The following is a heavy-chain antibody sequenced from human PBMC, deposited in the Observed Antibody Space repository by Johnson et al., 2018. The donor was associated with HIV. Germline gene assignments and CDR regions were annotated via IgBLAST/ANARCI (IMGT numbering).Heavy chain of an antibody. CDR2: IYSDGGT. J-gene: IGHJ3*02. CDR3: AREGGSGSYYDAFDI. Sequence: EVQLVESGGGLVQPGGSLRLSCAASGFTVSSNYMSWVRQAPGKGLEWVSTIYSDGGTYHADSVRGRFTITRDSAKNTLFLQLDSLRADDTAVYYCAREGGSGSYYDAFDIWGQGTMVTVSS. V-gene: IGHV3-66*01. D-gene: IGHD1-26*01. CDR1: GFTVSSNY.